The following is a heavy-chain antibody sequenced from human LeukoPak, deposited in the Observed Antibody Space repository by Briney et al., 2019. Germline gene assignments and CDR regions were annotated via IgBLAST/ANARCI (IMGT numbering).Heavy chain of an antibody. J-gene: IGHJ4*02. D-gene: IGHD6-13*01. Sequence: ASVKVSYKASGYPFTSYGLSWVRQAPGQGLEWMGWISPYNGNTNYAQKLQGRVTMTTDTSTTTAYMELRSLRSDDTAVYYCAKDLVWRPQRQQLSPSFDYWGQGTLVTVSS. CDR1: GYPFTSYG. CDR2: ISPYNGNT. V-gene: IGHV1-18*01. CDR3: AKDLVWRPQRQQLSPSFDY.